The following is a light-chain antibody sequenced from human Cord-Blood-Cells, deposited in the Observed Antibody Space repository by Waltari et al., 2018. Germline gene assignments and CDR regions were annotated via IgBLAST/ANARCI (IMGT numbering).Light chain of an antibody. Sequence: HSALTHPRPLSGSPGQPVTITRTAISSDVGGYDYSAWYQQHPGRAPTLMIDDVSKRPSGVPDRFSGSKSGNTASQTICGLQAEDEADYYGCSYAGSYTFVVFVGGTRLTVL. CDR3: CSYAGSYTFVV. J-gene: IGLJ2*01. CDR2: DVS. CDR1: SSDVGGYDY. V-gene: IGLV2-11*01.